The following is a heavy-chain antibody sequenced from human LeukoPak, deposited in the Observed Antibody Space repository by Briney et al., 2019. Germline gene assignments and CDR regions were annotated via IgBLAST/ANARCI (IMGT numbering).Heavy chain of an antibody. J-gene: IGHJ4*02. CDR1: GFTLTTYN. D-gene: IGHD6-19*01. V-gene: IGHV3-48*01. CDR3: ARGTYSSGWLEFSDFDF. Sequence: PGGSLRLSCAASGFTLTTYNMHWVRQAPGKGLEWVSYINSRSTTLYYADSVKGRFTVSRDNAKNSLYLQMNSLRVEDTAVYYCARGTYSSGWLEFSDFDFWGQGTLVTVSS. CDR2: INSRSTTL.